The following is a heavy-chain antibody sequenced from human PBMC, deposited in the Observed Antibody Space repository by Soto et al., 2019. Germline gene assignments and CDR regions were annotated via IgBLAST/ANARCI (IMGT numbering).Heavy chain of an antibody. CDR2: ITHSGST. J-gene: IGHJ5*02. CDR1: GGSFSGYY. Sequence: QVQLQQWGAGLLKPSETLSLTCAVYGGSFSGYYWSWIRQPPGKGLEWIGEITHSGSTNYNPSLKSRVTISVDTSKNQFSLKLSSVTAADTAVYYCARTYYYGSGSHQGRWFDPWGQGTLVTVSS. D-gene: IGHD3-10*01. CDR3: ARTYYYGSGSHQGRWFDP. V-gene: IGHV4-34*01.